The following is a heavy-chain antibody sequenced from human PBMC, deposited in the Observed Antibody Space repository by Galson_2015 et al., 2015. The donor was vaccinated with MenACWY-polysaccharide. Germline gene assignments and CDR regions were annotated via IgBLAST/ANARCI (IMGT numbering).Heavy chain of an antibody. Sequence: SVKVSCKVSGYTLTELSMHWVRQAPGKGPEWMGGFDPEDGETIYAQKFQGRVTMTEDTSTDTAYMELSSLRSEDTAVYYCATSVAAAGYTNWFDPWGQGTLVTVSS. D-gene: IGHD6-13*01. J-gene: IGHJ5*02. CDR2: FDPEDGET. CDR3: ATSVAAAGYTNWFDP. CDR1: GYTLTELS. V-gene: IGHV1-24*01.